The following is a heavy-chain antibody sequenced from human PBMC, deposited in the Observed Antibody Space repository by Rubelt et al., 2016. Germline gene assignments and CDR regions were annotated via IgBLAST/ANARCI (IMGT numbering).Heavy chain of an antibody. CDR1: GYTFTSYY. CDR3: ARSPRYDFEDNWFDP. CDR2: INPSGGST. J-gene: IGHJ5*02. V-gene: IGHV1-46*01. Sequence: QVQLVQSGAEVKKPGASVKVSCKASGYTFTSYYMHWVRQAPGQGLEWMGIINPSGGSTSYGKKFHGRVTMTRDTSTGTVYMELSSLRSEDTAVYYGARSPRYDFEDNWFDPWGQGTLVTVSS. D-gene: IGHD3-3*01.